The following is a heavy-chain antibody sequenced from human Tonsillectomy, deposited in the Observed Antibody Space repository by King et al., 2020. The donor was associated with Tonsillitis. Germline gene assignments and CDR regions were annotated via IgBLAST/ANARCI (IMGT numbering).Heavy chain of an antibody. CDR3: ARSYYDYLWGSSPFWFDP. Sequence: QLQLQESGPGLVKPSETLSLTCTVSGGSISSSSYYWGWIRQPPGKGLEWIGSIYYSGNTYYNPSLKSRVTISVDTSKNQFSLKLSSVTAADTAVYYCARSYYDYLWGSSPFWFDPWGQGTLVTVSS. D-gene: IGHD3-16*01. J-gene: IGHJ5*02. CDR1: GGSISSSSYY. CDR2: IYYSGNT. V-gene: IGHV4-39*01.